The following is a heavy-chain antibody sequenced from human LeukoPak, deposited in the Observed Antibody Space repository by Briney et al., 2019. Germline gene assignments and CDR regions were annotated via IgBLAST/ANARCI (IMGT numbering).Heavy chain of an antibody. J-gene: IGHJ4*02. D-gene: IGHD3-22*01. Sequence: SETLSLTCTVSGGSISSGSYYWSWIRQPAGKGLEWIGRIYTSGSTNYNPSLKSQVTISVDTSKNQFSLKLSSVTAADTAVYYCARGGWLLQSYFDYWGQGTLVTVCS. CDR3: ARGGWLLQSYFDY. CDR1: GGSISSGSYY. V-gene: IGHV4-61*02. CDR2: IYTSGST.